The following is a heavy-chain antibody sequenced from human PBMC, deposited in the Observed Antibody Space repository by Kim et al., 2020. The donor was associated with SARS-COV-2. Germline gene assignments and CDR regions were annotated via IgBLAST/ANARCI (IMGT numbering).Heavy chain of an antibody. CDR3: ARVLYSSGWYYFDY. D-gene: IGHD6-19*01. Sequence: AQKFQGRVTMTRDTSTSTVYMELSSLRSEDTAVYYCARVLYSSGWYYFDYWGQGTLVTVSS. V-gene: IGHV1-46*01. J-gene: IGHJ4*02.